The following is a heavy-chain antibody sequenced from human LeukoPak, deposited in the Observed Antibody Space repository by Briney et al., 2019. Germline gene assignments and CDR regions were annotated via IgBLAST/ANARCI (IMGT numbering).Heavy chain of an antibody. CDR1: GGTFSIYA. D-gene: IGHD2-21*02. J-gene: IGHJ4*02. CDR2: IIPILGIA. CDR3: ASLGDYCGGDCYSDY. V-gene: IGHV1-69*04. Sequence: SVKVSCKASGGTFSIYAISWVRQAPGQGLEWMGRIIPILGIANYAQKFQGRVTITADKSTSTAYMELSSLRSEDTAVYYCASLGDYCGGDCYSDYWGQGTLVTVSS.